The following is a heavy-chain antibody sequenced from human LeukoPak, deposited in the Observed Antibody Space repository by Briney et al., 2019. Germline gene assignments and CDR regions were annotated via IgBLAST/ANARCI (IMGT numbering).Heavy chain of an antibody. V-gene: IGHV3-48*04. D-gene: IGHD4-23*01. CDR3: ARGLRWVDY. CDR1: GFTFSTYS. J-gene: IGHJ4*02. Sequence: GGSLRLSCAASGFTFSTYSMNWVRQAPGKGLGWVSYISSSSNTIYYADSVKGRFTISRDNAKNSLYLQMNSLRAEDTAVYYCARGLRWVDYWGQGTLVTVSS. CDR2: ISSSSNTI.